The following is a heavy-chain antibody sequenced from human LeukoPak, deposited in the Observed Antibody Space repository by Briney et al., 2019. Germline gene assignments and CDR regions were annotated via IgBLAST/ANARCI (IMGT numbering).Heavy chain of an antibody. V-gene: IGHV4-39*01. J-gene: IGHJ4*02. CDR3: ARLAVLLRLGGYFDY. D-gene: IGHD1-26*01. Sequence: PSETLSLTWTVSGXSISSSSYYWGWVRQPPGKGLEWIGSIYYSGSTYYNPSLKSRVTISVDTSKNQFSLKLSSVTAADTAVYYCARLAVLLRLGGYFDYWGQGTLVTVSS. CDR2: IYYSGST. CDR1: GXSISSSSYY.